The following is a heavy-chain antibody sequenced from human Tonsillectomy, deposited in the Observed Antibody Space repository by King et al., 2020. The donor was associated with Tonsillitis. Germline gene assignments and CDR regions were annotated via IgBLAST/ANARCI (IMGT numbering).Heavy chain of an antibody. CDR1: GFTFGDYA. CDR2: IRSKAYGGTT. D-gene: IGHD3-3*01. CDR3: TRVRPPHWSGYSMTPFDY. V-gene: IGHV3-49*04. Sequence: VQLVESGGGLVQPGRSLRLSCTASGFTFGDYAMSWVRQAPGKGLEWVGFIRSKAYGGTTEYAAFVKGRFTISRDDSKSIAYLQMNSLKTEDTAVYYCTRVRPPHWSGYSMTPFDYWGQGTLVTVSS. J-gene: IGHJ4*02.